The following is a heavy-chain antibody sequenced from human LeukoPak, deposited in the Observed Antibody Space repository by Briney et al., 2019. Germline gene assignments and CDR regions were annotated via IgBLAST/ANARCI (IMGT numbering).Heavy chain of an antibody. D-gene: IGHD6-25*01. J-gene: IGHJ5*02. Sequence: PSETLSHICTVSGGSIISHYWNWIRQPAGKGLEWIGRLSTSGSPKYNPSLKSRVTISVDKSNNLFSLKVNSVTAADTAVYYCARMIAGAAGCWLHAWGQGPAVTISS. CDR2: LSTSGSP. CDR3: ARMIAGAAGCWLHA. CDR1: GGSIISHY. V-gene: IGHV4-4*07.